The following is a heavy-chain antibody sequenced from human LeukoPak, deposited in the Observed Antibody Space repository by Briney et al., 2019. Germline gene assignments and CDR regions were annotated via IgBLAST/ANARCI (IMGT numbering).Heavy chain of an antibody. D-gene: IGHD3-9*01. CDR3: ARSPLTGVDY. J-gene: IGHJ4*02. V-gene: IGHV4-34*01. Sequence: PSETLSLTCAVYGGSFRGYYWSWIRQPPGKGLEWIGEINHSGSTNYNPSLKSRVTISVDTSKNQFSLKLSSVTAADTAVYYCARSPLTGVDYWGQGTLVTVSS. CDR1: GGSFRGYY. CDR2: INHSGST.